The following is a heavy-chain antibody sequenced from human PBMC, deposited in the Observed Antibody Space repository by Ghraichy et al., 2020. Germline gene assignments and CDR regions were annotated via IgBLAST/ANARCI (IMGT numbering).Heavy chain of an antibody. CDR3: ARGVVPAARFNGFDP. CDR2: IYYSRST. V-gene: IGHV4-59*01. J-gene: IGHJ5*02. Sequence: SETLSLTCTVSGGSISSYYWSWIRQPPGKGLEWIGYIYYSRSTNYNPSLKSRVTISVDTSKNQFSLKLSSVTAADTAVYYCARGVVPAARFNGFDPWGQGTLVTVSS. D-gene: IGHD2-2*01. CDR1: GGSISSYY.